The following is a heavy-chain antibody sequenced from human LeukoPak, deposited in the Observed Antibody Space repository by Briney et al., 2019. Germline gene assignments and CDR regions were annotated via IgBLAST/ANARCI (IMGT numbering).Heavy chain of an antibody. Sequence: GASVKVSCKASGGTFSSYAISWVRQAPGQGLEWMGGIIPIFGTANYAQKFQGRVTITADKSTSTAYMELSSLRSEDTAVYYCARVGQYYGSGSYLVYWGQGTLVTVSS. J-gene: IGHJ4*02. CDR1: GGTFSSYA. CDR3: ARVGQYYGSGSYLVY. CDR2: IIPIFGTA. V-gene: IGHV1-69*06. D-gene: IGHD3-10*01.